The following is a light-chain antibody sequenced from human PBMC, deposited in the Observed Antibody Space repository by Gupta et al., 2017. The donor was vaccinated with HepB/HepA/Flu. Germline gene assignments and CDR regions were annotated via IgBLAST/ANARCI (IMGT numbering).Light chain of an antibody. CDR3: SSYAGSSKGV. CDR2: DVT. V-gene: IGLV2-8*01. J-gene: IGLJ3*02. CDR1: SSDVGGYDY. Sequence: QSALTQPPSASGSPGQSVTISCTGTSSDVGGYDYVSWYQQHPGKAPKLMIYDVTKRPSGVPDRFSGSKSVNTASLTVSGLQAEDEADYYCSSYAGSSKGVFGGGTKLTVL.